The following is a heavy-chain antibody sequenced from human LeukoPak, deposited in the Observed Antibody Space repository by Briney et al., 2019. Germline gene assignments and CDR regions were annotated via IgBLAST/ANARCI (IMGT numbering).Heavy chain of an antibody. CDR3: ARVPYGSGDNFDY. Sequence: GGSLRLSCAASGFTFSSYSMNWVRQAPGKGLEWVSSISSSSSYIYYADSVKGRFTISRDNAKNSLYLQMNSLRAEDTAVYYCARVPYGSGDNFDYWGQGTLVTVSS. CDR2: ISSSSSYI. CDR1: GFTFSSYS. J-gene: IGHJ4*02. D-gene: IGHD3-10*01. V-gene: IGHV3-21*01.